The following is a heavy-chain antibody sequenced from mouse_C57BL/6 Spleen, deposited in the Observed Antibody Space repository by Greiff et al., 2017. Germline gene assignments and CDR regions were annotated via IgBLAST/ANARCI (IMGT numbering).Heavy chain of an antibody. CDR3: AREDDYGGYAMDY. Sequence: ESGPGLVKPSQSLSLTCSVTGYSITSGYYWNWIRQFPGNKLEWMGYISYDGSNNYNPSLKNRISITRDTSKNQFFLKLNSVTTEDTATYYCAREDDYGGYAMDYWGQGTSVTVSS. CDR2: ISYDGSN. D-gene: IGHD2-4*01. CDR1: GYSITSGYY. J-gene: IGHJ4*01. V-gene: IGHV3-6*01.